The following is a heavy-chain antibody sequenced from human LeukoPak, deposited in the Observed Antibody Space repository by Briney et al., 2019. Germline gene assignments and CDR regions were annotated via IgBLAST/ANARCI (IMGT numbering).Heavy chain of an antibody. V-gene: IGHV4-31*03. CDR3: ARGRVATQVGYGGNRYYFDY. Sequence: PSQTLSLTCTVSGGSISSGGYYWSWIRQHPGKGLEWLGYIYYSGSTYYNPSLKSRVTISVDTSKNQFSLKLSSVTAADTAVYYCARGRVATQVGYGGNRYYFDYWGQGTLVTVSS. J-gene: IGHJ4*02. CDR2: IYYSGST. D-gene: IGHD4-23*01. CDR1: GGSISSGGYY.